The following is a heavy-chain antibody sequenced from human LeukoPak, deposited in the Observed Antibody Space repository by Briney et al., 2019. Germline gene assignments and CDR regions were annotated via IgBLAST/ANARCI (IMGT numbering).Heavy chain of an antibody. J-gene: IGHJ4*02. CDR1: GFTFSTHA. CDR2: ICWNSTNK. Sequence: GRSLRLSCAASGFTFSTHAMHWVRQAPGRGLEWVSVICWNSTNKYYADSVRGRFTISRDNAKNPLYLQVNSLRAGDAALYYCAKDMFYCSSSSCSLDTTGLVYWGRGNLVTVSS. V-gene: IGHV3-9*01. CDR3: AKDMFYCSSSSCSLDTTGLVY. D-gene: IGHD2-2*01.